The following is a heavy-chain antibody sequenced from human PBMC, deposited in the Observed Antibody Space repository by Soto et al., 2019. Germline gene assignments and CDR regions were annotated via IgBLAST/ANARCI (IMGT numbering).Heavy chain of an antibody. J-gene: IGHJ6*02. V-gene: IGHV1-2*04. CDR3: ARGNYYGSGSYYWGV. CDR2: INPNSGGT. CDR1: GYTFTGYY. Sequence: GASVKVSCKASGYTFTGYYMHWVRQAPGQGLEWMGWINPNSGGTNYAQKFQGWVTMTRDTSISTAYMELSRLRSDDTAVYYCARGNYYGSGSYYWGVWGQGTTVTVSS. D-gene: IGHD3-10*01.